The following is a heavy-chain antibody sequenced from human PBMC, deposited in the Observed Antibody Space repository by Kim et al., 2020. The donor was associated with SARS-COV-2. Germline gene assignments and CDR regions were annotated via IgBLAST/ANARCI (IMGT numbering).Heavy chain of an antibody. CDR2: ISGSGGST. CDR1: GFTFSSYA. CDR3: AKGGRYSYGAGYYYYYGMDV. J-gene: IGHJ6*02. Sequence: GGSLRLSCAASGFTFSSYAMSWVRQAPGKGLEWVSAISGSGGSTYYADSVKGRFTISRDNSKNTLYLQMNSLRAEDTAVYYCAKGGRYSYGAGYYYYYGMDVWGQGTTVTVSS. V-gene: IGHV3-23*01. D-gene: IGHD5-18*01.